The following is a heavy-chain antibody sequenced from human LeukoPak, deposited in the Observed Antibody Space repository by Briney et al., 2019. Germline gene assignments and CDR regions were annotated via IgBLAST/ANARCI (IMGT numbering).Heavy chain of an antibody. V-gene: IGHV1-18*01. Sequence: ASVKVSCKIFAYTLSSNDISWVRQAPGQGLEWMGWISAYNGHTDYAQKFQGRVTVTTDTATRTVYMELRSLKSDDTAVYYCARDSGRYPHTTFDIWGQGTMVTVSS. J-gene: IGHJ3*02. D-gene: IGHD1-26*01. CDR3: ARDSGRYPHTTFDI. CDR1: AYTLSSND. CDR2: ISAYNGHT.